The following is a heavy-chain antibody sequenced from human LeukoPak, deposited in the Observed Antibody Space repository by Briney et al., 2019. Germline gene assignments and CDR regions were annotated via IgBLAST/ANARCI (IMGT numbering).Heavy chain of an antibody. Sequence: ASVKVSCKASGYTFTSYYMHWVRQAPGQGLEWMGIINPSGGSTSYAQKFQGRVTMTRNTSISTAYMELSSLRSEDTAVYYFMVRGPRGDYWGQGTLVTVSS. D-gene: IGHD3-10*01. CDR2: INPSGGST. CDR1: GYTFTSYY. J-gene: IGHJ4*02. CDR3: MVRGPRGDY. V-gene: IGHV1-46*01.